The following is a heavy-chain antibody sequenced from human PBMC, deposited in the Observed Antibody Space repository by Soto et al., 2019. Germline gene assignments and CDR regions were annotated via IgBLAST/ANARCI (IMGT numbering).Heavy chain of an antibody. CDR2: ISSSGSTI. CDR1: GFTFSSYE. J-gene: IGHJ3*02. Sequence: EVQLVESGGGLVQPGGSLRLSCAASGFTFSSYEMNWVRQAPGKGLEWVSYISSSGSTIYYADSVKGRFTISRDNAKNSLYLQMNSLRAEDTAVNYCARDCGQEDAFDIWGQGTMVTVSS. V-gene: IGHV3-48*03. CDR3: ARDCGQEDAFDI.